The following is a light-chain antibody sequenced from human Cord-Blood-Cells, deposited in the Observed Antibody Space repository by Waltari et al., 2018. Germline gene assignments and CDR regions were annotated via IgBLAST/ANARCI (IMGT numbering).Light chain of an antibody. V-gene: IGKV1-39*01. J-gene: IGKJ2*03. CDR2: AAS. Sequence: DIQMTQSPSSLSASVGVRVTITCRASQSISSYLNWYQQKPGKAPKLLIYAASSLQSGVPSRFSGSGSGTDFTLTISSLQPEDFATYYCQQSYSTPYRFGQGTKLEIK. CDR3: QQSYSTPYR. CDR1: QSISSY.